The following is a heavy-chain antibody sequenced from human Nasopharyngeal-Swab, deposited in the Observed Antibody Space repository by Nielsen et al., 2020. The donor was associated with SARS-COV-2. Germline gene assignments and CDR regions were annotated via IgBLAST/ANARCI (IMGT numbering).Heavy chain of an antibody. V-gene: IGHV3-15*01. CDR2: IKSKTDVGTT. CDR3: TTRWGY. Sequence: RQAPGKGLEWVGRIKSKTDVGTTEYAAPVKGRLTISRDDSKNTLYLQMNILKTEDTAVYYWTTRWGYWGQGTLVTVSS. J-gene: IGHJ4*02. D-gene: IGHD4-23*01.